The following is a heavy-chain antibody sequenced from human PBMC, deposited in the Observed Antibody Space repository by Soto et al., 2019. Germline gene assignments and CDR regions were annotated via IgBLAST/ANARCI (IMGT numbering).Heavy chain of an antibody. Sequence: GGSVRLSCAASGFPLSNHAMIWVRQAPGKGLEWLSAISATGGSTYYADSVRGRFSISRDNSKNTVFLQMDSLTAEDTAVYFCAKNYNWNFVVEYWGRGTLVTVS. CDR3: AKNYNWNFVVEY. D-gene: IGHD1-7*01. CDR1: GFPLSNHA. V-gene: IGHV3-23*01. J-gene: IGHJ4*02. CDR2: ISATGGST.